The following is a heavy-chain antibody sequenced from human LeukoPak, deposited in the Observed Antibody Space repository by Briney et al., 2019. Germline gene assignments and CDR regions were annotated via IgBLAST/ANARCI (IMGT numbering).Heavy chain of an antibody. Sequence: GGSLRLSCAASGFTVSSNYMSWVRQAPGKGLEWVSVIYSGGSTYYADSVKGRFTISRDNSKNTLYLQMNSLRAEDTAVYYRARIQHDFWSGYSDNYYMDVWGKGTTVTVSS. V-gene: IGHV3-66*02. CDR3: ARIQHDFWSGYSDNYYMDV. CDR2: IYSGGST. J-gene: IGHJ6*03. D-gene: IGHD3-3*01. CDR1: GFTVSSNY.